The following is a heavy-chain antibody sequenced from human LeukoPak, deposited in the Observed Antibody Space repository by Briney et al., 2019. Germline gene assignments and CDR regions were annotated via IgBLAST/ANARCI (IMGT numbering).Heavy chain of an antibody. V-gene: IGHV4-39*01. CDR2: IYHSGTT. D-gene: IGHD6-6*01. CDR3: ATQVGAARTYFDY. Sequence: SETLSLTCAVSGGSIRSSSYYWGWIRQPPGKGLEWIGSIYHSGTTYYNPSLKSRVTISVDTSKNQFSLNLNSVTAADTAVYYCATQVGAARTYFDYWGQGTLVTVSS. CDR1: GGSIRSSSYY. J-gene: IGHJ4*02.